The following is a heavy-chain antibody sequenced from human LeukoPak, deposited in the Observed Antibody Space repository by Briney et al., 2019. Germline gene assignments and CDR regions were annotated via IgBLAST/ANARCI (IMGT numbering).Heavy chain of an antibody. J-gene: IGHJ4*02. Sequence: ASVKVFCKAPGYTFTSYGISWVRQAPGQGLEWMGWISAYNGNTNYAQKLQGRVTMTTDTSTSTAYMELRSLRSDDTAVYYCARDHHYYDSSGYYYAETPIDYWGQGTLVTVSS. CDR3: ARDHHYYDSSGYYYAETPIDY. CDR2: ISAYNGNT. V-gene: IGHV1-18*01. D-gene: IGHD3-22*01. CDR1: GYTFTSYG.